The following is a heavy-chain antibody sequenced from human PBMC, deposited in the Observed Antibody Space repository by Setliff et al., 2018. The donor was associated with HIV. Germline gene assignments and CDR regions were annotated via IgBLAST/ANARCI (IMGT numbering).Heavy chain of an antibody. CDR2: IYTSGTT. J-gene: IGHJ5*02. CDR1: GDSISTYC. CDR3: AREKNDYGGQNWLDP. D-gene: IGHD4-17*01. Sequence: ASETLSLTCTVSGDSISTYCWIWLRQPPGKGLEWIGNIYTSGTTHYNPSLKSRVTIKLDMSKSQLSLFLTSVTAADTAVYYCAREKNDYGGQNWLDPWGQGTLVTVSS. V-gene: IGHV4-4*09.